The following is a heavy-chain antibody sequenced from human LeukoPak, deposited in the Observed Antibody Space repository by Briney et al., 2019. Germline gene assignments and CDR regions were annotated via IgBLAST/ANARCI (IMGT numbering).Heavy chain of an antibody. CDR3: ARDQYGYYFDY. Sequence: ASVKVSCKASGYSFTGYYMHWVRQAPGQGLEWMGWINPNSGDTKYAQKFQGRVTMTRDTSISTAYMELSRLRSEDTAVYYCARDQYGYYFDYWGQGTLVTVSS. CDR1: GYSFTGYY. J-gene: IGHJ4*02. CDR2: INPNSGDT. D-gene: IGHD4-17*01. V-gene: IGHV1-2*02.